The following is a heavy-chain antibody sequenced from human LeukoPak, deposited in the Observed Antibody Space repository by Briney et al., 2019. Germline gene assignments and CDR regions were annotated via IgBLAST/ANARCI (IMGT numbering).Heavy chain of an antibody. V-gene: IGHV3-21*01. D-gene: IGHD3-22*01. CDR3: ARVGTYYYDSSGYPPLDYYYYMDV. Sequence: GGSLRLSCAASGFTFSSYSMNWVRHAPGKGLEWVSSISSRSSYIYYADSVKGRFTISRDNAKNSLYLQMNSLRAEDTAVYYCARVGTYYYDSSGYPPLDYYYYMDVWGKGTTVTVSS. J-gene: IGHJ6*03. CDR2: ISSRSSYI. CDR1: GFTFSSYS.